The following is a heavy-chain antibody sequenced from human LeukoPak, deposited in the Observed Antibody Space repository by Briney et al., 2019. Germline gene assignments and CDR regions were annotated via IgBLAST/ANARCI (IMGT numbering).Heavy chain of an antibody. CDR3: AKWRAARTALFDY. CDR1: GFTFSSYA. V-gene: IGHV3-23*01. D-gene: IGHD6-6*01. CDR2: ISGSGGST. Sequence: PGGPLRLSCAAPGFTFSSYAMSWVRQAPGKGLEWVSAISGSGGSTYYADSVKGRFTISRDNSKNTLYLQMNSLRAEDTAVYYCAKWRAARTALFDYWGQGTLVTVSS. J-gene: IGHJ4*02.